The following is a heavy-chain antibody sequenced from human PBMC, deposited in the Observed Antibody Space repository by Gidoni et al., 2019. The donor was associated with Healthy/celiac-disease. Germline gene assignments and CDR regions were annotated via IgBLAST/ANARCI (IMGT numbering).Heavy chain of an antibody. CDR2: IYYSGST. D-gene: IGHD3-3*01. V-gene: IGHV4-30-4*01. Sequence: QVQLQESGSGLVKPSQTLSLTCTVSGGSISSGDSYWSWIRQPPGKGLEWIGYIYYSGSTDYNPSLKSRVTISVDTSKNQFSLKLSSVTAADTAVYYCARGRRITIFGVVIKSQNWYFDLWGRGSLVTVSS. CDR1: GGSISSGDSY. J-gene: IGHJ2*01. CDR3: ARGRRITIFGVVIKSQNWYFDL.